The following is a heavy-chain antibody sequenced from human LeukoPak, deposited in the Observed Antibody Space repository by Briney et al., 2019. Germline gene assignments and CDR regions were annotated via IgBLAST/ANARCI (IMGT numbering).Heavy chain of an antibody. D-gene: IGHD3-22*01. CDR1: GFTFSSYA. Sequence: GGSLRLSCAASGFTFSSYAMRWVRQAPGKGLEWVSAMSGSGDSTYYADSVKGRFTISRDNSKNTLYLQMNSLRAEDTAVYYCANGFDSSGYYSDYWGQGTLVTVSS. CDR2: MSGSGDST. J-gene: IGHJ4*02. V-gene: IGHV3-23*01. CDR3: ANGFDSSGYYSDY.